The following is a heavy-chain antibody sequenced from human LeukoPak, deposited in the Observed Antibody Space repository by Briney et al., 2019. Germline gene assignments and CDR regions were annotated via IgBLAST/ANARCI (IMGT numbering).Heavy chain of an antibody. J-gene: IGHJ4*02. CDR1: GFTVSSNY. CDR3: ARYSSSSLGDY. Sequence: PGGSLRLSCAASGFTVSSNYMSWVRQAPGKGLEWVSSISSSSSYIYYADSVKGRFTISRDNAKNSLYLQMNSLRAEDTAVYYCARYSSSSLGDYWGQGTLVTVSS. D-gene: IGHD6-6*01. V-gene: IGHV3-21*01. CDR2: ISSSSSYI.